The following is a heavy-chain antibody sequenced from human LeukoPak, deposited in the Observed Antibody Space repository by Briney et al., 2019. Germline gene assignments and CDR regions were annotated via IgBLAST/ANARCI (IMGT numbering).Heavy chain of an antibody. J-gene: IGHJ4*02. Sequence: GGSLRLSCAASGFTFNNYGMHWVRQAPGKGLEWVAVISYDGRNIHYPGSVKGRFTISRDISTDTLWLQMDSLRTEDTAVYYCAKGPLRGTAAAIDYWGQGTLVTVSS. CDR1: GFTFNNYG. CDR3: AKGPLRGTAAAIDY. CDR2: ISYDGRNI. D-gene: IGHD2-2*01. V-gene: IGHV3-30*18.